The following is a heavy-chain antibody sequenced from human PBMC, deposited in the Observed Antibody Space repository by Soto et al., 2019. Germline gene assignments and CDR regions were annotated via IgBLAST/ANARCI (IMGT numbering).Heavy chain of an antibody. V-gene: IGHV4-31*03. J-gene: IGHJ3*02. CDR1: GGSLSSDNFF. D-gene: IGHD1-26*01. CDR3: AREVISPATSDAFYI. Sequence: QVQLQESGPGLVKPSQTPSVTCTVSGGSLSSDNFFWSWVRQHPETGMEWAGYIYHTGAAYYNPSLKSRLTISQNTSKNRFTLSLYSLTAADTAVYYCAREVISPATSDAFYILGQGTMVTVSS. CDR2: IYHTGAA.